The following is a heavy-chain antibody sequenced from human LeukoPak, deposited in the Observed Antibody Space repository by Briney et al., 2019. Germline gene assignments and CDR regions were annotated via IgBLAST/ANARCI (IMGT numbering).Heavy chain of an antibody. Sequence: GGSLRLSCAASGFTFSSYAMSWVRQAPGKGLEWVSAISGSGGSTYYADSVKGRFTISRDNSKNTLYLQMNSLRAEDTAVYYCANLPSAMVRKRSFTIIDYWGQGTLVTVSS. J-gene: IGHJ4*02. CDR3: ANLPSAMVRKRSFTIIDY. CDR1: GFTFSSYA. CDR2: ISGSGGST. D-gene: IGHD3-10*01. V-gene: IGHV3-23*01.